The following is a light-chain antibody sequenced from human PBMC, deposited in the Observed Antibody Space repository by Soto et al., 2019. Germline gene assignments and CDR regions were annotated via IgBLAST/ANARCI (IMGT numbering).Light chain of an antibody. CDR3: QQRNNWPLT. J-gene: IGKJ4*02. Sequence: ETVLTQSPATLSLSPGERATLSCRASRSISTYLAWYQQKPGQAPRLLIYEALNRATGIPARFSGSGSGTDFTLTISSLEPEDFAVYCCQQRNNWPLTFGGGTKVDI. CDR2: EAL. CDR1: RSISTY. V-gene: IGKV3-11*01.